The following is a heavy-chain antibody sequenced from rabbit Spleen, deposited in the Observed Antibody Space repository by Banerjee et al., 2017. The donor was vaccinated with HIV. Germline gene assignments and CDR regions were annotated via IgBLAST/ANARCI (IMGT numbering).Heavy chain of an antibody. Sequence: QSLEESGGGLVKPGASLTLTCKASGFDLSSDYYMCWVSQAPGKGLEWIGCIHTGDASTYYASWAKGRFTISKTSSTTVTLQMTSLTAADTATYFCARNGGSPWLSGTYLHLWGPGTLVTVS. D-gene: IGHD4-2*01. CDR1: GFDLSSDYY. J-gene: IGHJ4*01. CDR2: IHTGDAST. CDR3: ARNGGSPWLSGTYLHL. V-gene: IGHV1S40*01.